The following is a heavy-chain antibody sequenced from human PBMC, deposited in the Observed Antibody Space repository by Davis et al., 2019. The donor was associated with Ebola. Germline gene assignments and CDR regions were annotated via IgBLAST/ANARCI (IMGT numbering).Heavy chain of an antibody. V-gene: IGHV3-23*01. CDR1: GVSISRYY. D-gene: IGHD1-26*01. J-gene: IGHJ4*02. Sequence: GGSLRLSCSVSGVSISRYYWSWVRQLPGQGLEWVSAMSAGGGSTFYADSVKGRFTISRDHSKNTLYLQMNSLRAEDTAVYYCGRIPQWEVGGEIDYWGQGTLVTVSS. CDR3: GRIPQWEVGGEIDY. CDR2: MSAGGGST.